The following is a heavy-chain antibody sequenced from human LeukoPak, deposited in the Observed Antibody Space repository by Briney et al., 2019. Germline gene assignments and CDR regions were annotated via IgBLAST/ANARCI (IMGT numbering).Heavy chain of an antibody. D-gene: IGHD3-3*01. CDR2: IYSGGST. J-gene: IGHJ4*02. CDR3: AREEGLAAPFDY. Sequence: GGSLRLSCAASGFTVSSNYMSWVRQAPGKGLEWVSVIYSGGSTYYADSVKGRFTISGDNSKNTLYLQMNSLRAEDTAVYYCAREEGLAAPFDYWGQGTLVTVSS. V-gene: IGHV3-66*01. CDR1: GFTVSSNY.